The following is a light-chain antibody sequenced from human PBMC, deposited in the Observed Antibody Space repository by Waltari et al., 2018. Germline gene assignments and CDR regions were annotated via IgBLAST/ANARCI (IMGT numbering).Light chain of an antibody. V-gene: IGLV1-47*01. CDR3: AVWDDGLRGWV. Sequence: QSVLTQPPSASRTPGQTVTSVCAGTNSNLGSKDVHWYQQVPGTAPKLLIYRSGQRPSGVPDRFSGSKSGTSASLAISGPRSEDESDYYCAVWDDGLRGWVFGGGTKVTVL. J-gene: IGLJ3*02. CDR1: NSNLGSKD. CDR2: RSG.